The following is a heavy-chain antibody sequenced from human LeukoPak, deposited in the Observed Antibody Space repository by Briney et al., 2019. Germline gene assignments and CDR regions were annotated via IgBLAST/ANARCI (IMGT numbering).Heavy chain of an antibody. CDR1: GGSISSYY. CDR2: IYYSGST. V-gene: IGHV4-59*01. CDR3: ARSSSSWIFDY. Sequence: SETLSLTCTVSGGSISSYYWSWIRQPPGKGLEWIGYIYYSGSTKYNPSLKSRVTISVDASKTQFSLKLNSVTAADTAVYYCARSSSSWIFDYWGQGTLVTVSS. D-gene: IGHD6-13*01. J-gene: IGHJ4*02.